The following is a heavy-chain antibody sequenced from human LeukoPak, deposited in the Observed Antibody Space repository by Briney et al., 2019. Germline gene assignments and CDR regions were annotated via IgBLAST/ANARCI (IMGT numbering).Heavy chain of an antibody. CDR1: GFTVSSNY. V-gene: IGHV4-34*01. CDR2: INHSGST. CDR3: ASRIPAAIRFGYFDY. D-gene: IGHD2-2*02. J-gene: IGHJ4*02. Sequence: GSLRLSCAASGFTVSSNYMSWIRQPPGKGLEWIGEINHSGSTNYNPSLKSRVTISADTSKNQFSLKLSSVTAADTAVYYCASRIPAAIRFGYFDYWGQGTLVTVSS.